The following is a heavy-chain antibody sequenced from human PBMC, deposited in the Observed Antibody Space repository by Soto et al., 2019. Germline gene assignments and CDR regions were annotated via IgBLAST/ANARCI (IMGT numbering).Heavy chain of an antibody. D-gene: IGHD1-26*01. V-gene: IGHV4-59*01. CDR3: ARGTYSGSYSPGLDP. CDR1: GGSISSYY. Sequence: SETLSLTCTVSGGSISSYYWSWIRQPPGKGLEWIGYIYYSGSTNYNPSLKSRVTISVDTSKNQFSLKLSSVTAADTAVYYCARGTYSGSYSPGLDPWGQGTLVTVYS. J-gene: IGHJ5*02. CDR2: IYYSGST.